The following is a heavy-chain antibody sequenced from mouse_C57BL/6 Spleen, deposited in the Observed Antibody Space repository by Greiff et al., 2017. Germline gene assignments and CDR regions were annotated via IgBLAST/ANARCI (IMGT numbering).Heavy chain of an antibody. CDR3: TRGRLGQAMDY. J-gene: IGHJ4*01. Sequence: VQLQQSGAELVRPGASVTLSCKASGYTFTDYEMHWVKQTPVHGLEWIGAIDPETGGTAYNQTFKGKAILTADKSSSTAYLELRSLTSEDSAVYYCTRGRLGQAMDYWGQGTSVTVSS. CDR1: GYTFTDYE. V-gene: IGHV1-15*01. D-gene: IGHD4-1*01. CDR2: IDPETGGT.